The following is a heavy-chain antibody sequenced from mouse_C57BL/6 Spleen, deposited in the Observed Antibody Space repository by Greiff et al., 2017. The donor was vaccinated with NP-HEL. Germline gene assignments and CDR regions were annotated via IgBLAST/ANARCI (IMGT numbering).Heavy chain of an antibody. CDR2: IDPSDSYT. J-gene: IGHJ2*01. CDR1: GYTFTSYW. CDR3: ARGGGLRTYYFDY. V-gene: IGHV1-69*01. D-gene: IGHD2-4*01. Sequence: VQLQQSGAELVMPGASVKLSCKASGYTFTSYWMHWVKQRPGQGLEWIGEIDPSDSYTNYNQKFKGKSTLTVDKSSSTAYMQLSSLTSEDSAVYYCARGGGLRTYYFDYWGQGTTLTVSS.